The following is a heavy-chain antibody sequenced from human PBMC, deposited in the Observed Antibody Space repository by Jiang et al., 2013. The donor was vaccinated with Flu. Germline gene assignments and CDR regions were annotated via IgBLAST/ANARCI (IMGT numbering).Heavy chain of an antibody. CDR1: GFTFSNAW. CDR2: IKSKTDGGTE. D-gene: IGHD6-13*01. J-gene: IGHJ5*02. Sequence: VQLVESGGGLVKPGGSLRLSCAAPGFTFSNAWMTWVRQAPGKGLEWVGRIKSKTDGGTEEYAAPVKGRFTISRDDSKNTLDLQMNSLRTEDTAVYYCTTGLIGRGSGYSSSTSVSWGQGTLVTVSS. CDR3: TTGLIGRGSGYSSSTSVS. V-gene: IGHV3-15*01.